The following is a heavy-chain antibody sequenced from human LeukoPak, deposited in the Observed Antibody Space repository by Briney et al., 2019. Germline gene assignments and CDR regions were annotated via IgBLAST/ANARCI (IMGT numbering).Heavy chain of an antibody. J-gene: IGHJ5*02. CDR1: GDSLNTYY. CDR3: ARVVRGVVTSNWFDP. Sequence: PSETLSLTCTVSGDSLNTYYWTWIRQTPGKELEWIGFVASSGTSNYNPSPKSRVSISIDTSKNQFSLALTSVTPADTAVYYCARVVRGVVTSNWFDPRGQGTLVSVSS. D-gene: IGHD2-21*02. V-gene: IGHV4-59*01. CDR2: VASSGTS.